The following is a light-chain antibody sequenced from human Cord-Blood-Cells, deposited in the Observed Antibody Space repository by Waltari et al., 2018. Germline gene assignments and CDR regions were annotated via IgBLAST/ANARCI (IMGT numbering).Light chain of an antibody. V-gene: IGLV2-23*01. J-gene: IGLJ3*02. Sequence: QSALTQPASVSGSPGQSITISCTGTSSAVGSYNLVSWYQQHPGKAPELMIYEGSKRPSGVSNRFSGSKAGNTASLTISGLQAEDEADYYCCSYAGRVFGGGTKLTVL. CDR3: CSYAGRV. CDR2: EGS. CDR1: SSAVGSYNL.